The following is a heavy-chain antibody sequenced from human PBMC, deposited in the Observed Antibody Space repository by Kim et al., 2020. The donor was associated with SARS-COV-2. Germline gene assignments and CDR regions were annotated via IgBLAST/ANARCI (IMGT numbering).Heavy chain of an antibody. CDR2: IYYSGST. CDR3: ASCPAGTRYSFYFDY. CDR1: GGSISSYY. D-gene: IGHD6-13*01. Sequence: SETLSLTCTVSGGSISSYYWSWIRQPPGKGLEWIGYIYYSGSTNYNPSLKSRVTISVDTSKNQFSLKLSSVTAADTAVYYCASCPAGTRYSFYFDYWGQGTLVTVSS. J-gene: IGHJ4*02. V-gene: IGHV4-59*13.